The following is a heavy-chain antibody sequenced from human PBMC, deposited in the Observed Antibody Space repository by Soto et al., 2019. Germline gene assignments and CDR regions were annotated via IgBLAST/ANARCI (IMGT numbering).Heavy chain of an antibody. Sequence: SETLSLTCTVSGGSISSGDYYWSWIRQPPGKGLEWIGYIYYSGSTYYNPSLKSRVTISVDTSKNQFSLKLSSVTAADTAVYYCARGHYYDSSGYPSSYGMDVWGQGTTVTVSS. V-gene: IGHV4-30-4*01. CDR3: ARGHYYDSSGYPSSYGMDV. J-gene: IGHJ6*02. D-gene: IGHD3-22*01. CDR1: GGSISSGDYY. CDR2: IYYSGST.